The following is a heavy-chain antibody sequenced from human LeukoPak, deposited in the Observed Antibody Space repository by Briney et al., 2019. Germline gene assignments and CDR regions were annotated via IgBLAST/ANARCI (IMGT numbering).Heavy chain of an antibody. CDR1: GYTLTELS. J-gene: IGHJ4*02. CDR2: ISAYNGNT. D-gene: IGHD1-26*01. Sequence: ASVKVSCKVSGYTLTELSMHWVRQAPGQGLEWMGWISAYNGNTNYAQKLQGRVTMTTDTSTSTAYMELRSLRSDDTAVYYCARDRGSYSGDYWGQGTLVTVSS. CDR3: ARDRGSYSGDY. V-gene: IGHV1-18*01.